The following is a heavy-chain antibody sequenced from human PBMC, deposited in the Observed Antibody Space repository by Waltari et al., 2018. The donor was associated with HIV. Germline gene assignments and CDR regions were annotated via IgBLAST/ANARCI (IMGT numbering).Heavy chain of an antibody. Sequence: QVQLQESGPGLVEPSETLSLTCTVSGGSISSSNYFWGWIRQPPGKGLECIGSIYHRGSTYYNPSRKSRVTIAVDTSKSQFSLKLSSVTAADTAVYYCASTGYTYGLDYWGQGTLVTVSS. J-gene: IGHJ4*02. CDR2: IYHRGST. CDR3: ASTGYTYGLDY. V-gene: IGHV4-39*01. D-gene: IGHD5-18*01. CDR1: GGSISSSNYF.